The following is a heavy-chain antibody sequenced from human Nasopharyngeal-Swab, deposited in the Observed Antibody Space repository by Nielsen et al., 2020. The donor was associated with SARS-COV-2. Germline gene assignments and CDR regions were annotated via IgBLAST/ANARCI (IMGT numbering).Heavy chain of an antibody. Sequence: VREAKGKGLEWVASINQGASEKYYVDFVKGRFTISRDNAKNSLYLQMNTLRAEDTAVYYCARDGVLPGLYFDSWGQGTPVTVSS. V-gene: IGHV3-7*01. CDR2: INQGASEK. D-gene: IGHD1-14*01. J-gene: IGHJ4*02. CDR3: ARDGVLPGLYFDS.